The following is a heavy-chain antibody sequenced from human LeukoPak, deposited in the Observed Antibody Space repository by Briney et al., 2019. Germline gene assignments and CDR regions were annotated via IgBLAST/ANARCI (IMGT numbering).Heavy chain of an antibody. CDR3: ARAPYYDFWSGYPPDY. CDR2: ISSDGSST. D-gene: IGHD3-3*01. CDR1: GFTFRSYW. V-gene: IGHV3-74*01. Sequence: GGSLRLSCAASGFTFRSYWMHWVRQAPGKGLVWVSRISSDGSSTNYADSVKGRFTISRDNAKNTLYLQMNSLRAEDTAVYYCARAPYYDFWSGYPPDYWGQGTLVTVSS. J-gene: IGHJ4*02.